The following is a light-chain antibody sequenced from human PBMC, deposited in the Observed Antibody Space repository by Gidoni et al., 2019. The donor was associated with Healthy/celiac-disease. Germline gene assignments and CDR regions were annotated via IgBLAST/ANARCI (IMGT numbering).Light chain of an antibody. V-gene: IGLV2-14*01. Sequence: QSALTQPASVSGSLGQSSPISGTGTSSDVGGYNYVSWYQQHPGNAPKRMIYEVSNRPSGVSNRFAGSKSGNTASLTISGLQAEDEADYYCSSYTSSSIVVFGGGTKLTVL. CDR1: SSDVGGYNY. CDR3: SSYTSSSIVV. CDR2: EVS. J-gene: IGLJ2*01.